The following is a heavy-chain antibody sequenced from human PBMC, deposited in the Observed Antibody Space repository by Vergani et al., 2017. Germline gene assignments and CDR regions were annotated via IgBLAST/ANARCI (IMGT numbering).Heavy chain of an antibody. CDR2: ISWNSGII. CDR3: ARVRYYSSGWTDWYLDL. Sequence: EVQLVESGGGLVQPGRSLRLSCAASGFTFDDYAMHWVRQAPGKGLEWVSGISWNSGIIGYADSVKGRFTISRDNAKNSLYLQMNSLRAEDTAVYYCARVRYYSSGWTDWYLDLWGRGTLVTVSS. J-gene: IGHJ2*01. CDR1: GFTFDDYA. V-gene: IGHV3-9*01. D-gene: IGHD6-19*01.